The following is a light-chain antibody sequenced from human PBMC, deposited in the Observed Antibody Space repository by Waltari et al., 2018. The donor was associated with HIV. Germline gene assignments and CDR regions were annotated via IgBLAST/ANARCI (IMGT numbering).Light chain of an antibody. J-gene: IGKJ4*01. V-gene: IGKV1-39*01. Sequence: DIQMTQSQSSLSASMGDRVTITCRASQTISRFLNWYQQKLGKAPKLLIYAASSLQSGVPSRFSGSGSGTDFTLTISNLQPEDFATYYCQQSYSIPPTFGGGTKVEI. CDR2: AAS. CDR3: QQSYSIPPT. CDR1: QTISRF.